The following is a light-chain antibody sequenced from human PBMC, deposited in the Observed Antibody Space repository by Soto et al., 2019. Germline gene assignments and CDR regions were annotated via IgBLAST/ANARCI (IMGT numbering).Light chain of an antibody. V-gene: IGKV1-9*01. CDR1: QSISSY. Sequence: DRQITQSXSYLSASVVYIFTITVLASQSISSYLNWYKQKPGKDPKIMIYAAYTLQSGVQSRFSGSGSGTDFTITIRSMQTEDFENYYCKKLNSYQINVGKGQRLELK. J-gene: IGKJ5*01. CDR2: AAY. CDR3: KKLNSYQIN.